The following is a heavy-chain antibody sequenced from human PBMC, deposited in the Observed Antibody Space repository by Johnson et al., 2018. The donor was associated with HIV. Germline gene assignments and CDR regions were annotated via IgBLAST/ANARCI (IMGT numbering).Heavy chain of an antibody. CDR1: GFTFSSYA. V-gene: IGHV3-33*08. CDR2: IRFDGSSK. D-gene: IGHD2-2*01. J-gene: IGHJ3*02. Sequence: VQLVESGGGVVQPGRSLRLSCAASGFTFSSYAMHWVRQAPGKGLEWVAFIRFDGSSKYYGDSVKGRFSISRDNSTNTLYLQMNSLRAEDTAVYYCARERCSSTSCYDALDICGQGTMVTVSS. CDR3: ARERCSSTSCYDALDI.